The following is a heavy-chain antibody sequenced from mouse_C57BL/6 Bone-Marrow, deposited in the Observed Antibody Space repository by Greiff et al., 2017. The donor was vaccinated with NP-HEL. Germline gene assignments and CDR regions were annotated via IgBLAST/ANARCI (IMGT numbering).Heavy chain of an antibody. Sequence: EVQLVESGGGLVQPGGSLKLSCAASGFTFSDYGMAWVRQAPRKGLEWVAFISNLAYSIYYADTVTGRFTISRENAKNTLYLEMSSLRSEDTAMYYCARGWAGAYWGQGTLVTVSA. J-gene: IGHJ3*01. D-gene: IGHD3-3*01. V-gene: IGHV5-15*01. CDR2: ISNLAYSI. CDR1: GFTFSDYG. CDR3: ARGWAGAY.